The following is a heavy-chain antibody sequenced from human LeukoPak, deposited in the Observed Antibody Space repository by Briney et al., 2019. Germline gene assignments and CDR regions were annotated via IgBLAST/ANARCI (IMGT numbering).Heavy chain of an antibody. J-gene: IGHJ5*02. CDR3: ARNARQYYSGLGSYYNLPFDP. CDR1: GDSISNSGYY. CDR2: GYYSGTT. Sequence: PSETLSLTCSVSGDSISNSGYYWGWIRQPPGKGLEWIGSGYYSGTTYYNPSLKSRVTTSVDTTRNQFYLKLSSVTAADTAVYFCARNARQYYSGLGSYYNLPFDPWGQGTLVTVSS. V-gene: IGHV4-39*01. D-gene: IGHD3-10*01.